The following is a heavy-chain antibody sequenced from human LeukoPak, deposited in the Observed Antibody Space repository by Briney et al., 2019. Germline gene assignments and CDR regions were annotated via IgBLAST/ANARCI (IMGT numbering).Heavy chain of an antibody. V-gene: IGHV1-24*01. CDR2: FDPEDGET. CDR3: ATVVETTLRGMDV. J-gene: IGHJ6*01. CDR1: GYTLSELS. Sequence: ASVKVSCKVSGYTLSELSMHWVRQAPGKGLECMGGFDPEDGETTHAQKFQGRVTMTEDTATDTAYMELSSLRSEDTAVYYCATVVETTLRGMDVWGQGTTVTVSS. D-gene: IGHD1-1*01.